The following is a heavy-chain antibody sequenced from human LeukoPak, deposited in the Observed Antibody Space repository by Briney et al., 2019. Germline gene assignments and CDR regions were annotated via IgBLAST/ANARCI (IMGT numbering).Heavy chain of an antibody. CDR2: INPNSGGT. Sequence: GASVKVSCKASGYTFTGYYMHWVRQAPGQGLEWMGWINPNSGGTNYAQKFQGRVTMTRDTSISTAYMELSRLRFDDTAVYYCARGPFVEMATIIYFDYWGQGTLVTVSS. CDR1: GYTFTGYY. J-gene: IGHJ4*02. CDR3: ARGPFVEMATIIYFDY. D-gene: IGHD5-24*01. V-gene: IGHV1-2*02.